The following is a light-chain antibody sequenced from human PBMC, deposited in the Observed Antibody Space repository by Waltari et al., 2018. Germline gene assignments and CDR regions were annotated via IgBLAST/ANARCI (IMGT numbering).Light chain of an antibody. V-gene: IGKV1-5*03. J-gene: IGKJ1*01. CDR2: KSA. CDR1: QSISSW. CDR3: QQYNSWT. Sequence: DIQMTQSPSTLSASVGDRVTITCRASQSISSWLAWYQQKPGNAPQLLVYKSASLESGVPSRFSGSGSGTEFTLTISSLQPDDFATYYCQQYNSWTFGQGTKVEIK.